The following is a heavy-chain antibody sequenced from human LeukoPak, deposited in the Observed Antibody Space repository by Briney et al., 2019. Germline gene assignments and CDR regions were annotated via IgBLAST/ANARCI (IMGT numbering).Heavy chain of an antibody. CDR1: GGSISSGSYY. D-gene: IGHD1-26*01. CDR2: IDTSGST. V-gene: IGHV4-61*02. CDR3: ARAWELHFDY. Sequence: SETLSLTCTVSGGSISSGSYYWSWIRQPAGKGLEWIGRIDTSGSTNYNPSLRSRVTISLDTSKNLFSLTLSSVTAADTAVYYCARAWELHFDYWGQGTLVTVSS. J-gene: IGHJ4*02.